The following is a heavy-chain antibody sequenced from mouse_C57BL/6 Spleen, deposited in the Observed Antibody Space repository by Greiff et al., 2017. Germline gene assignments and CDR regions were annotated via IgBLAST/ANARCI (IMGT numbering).Heavy chain of an antibody. J-gene: IGHJ4*01. D-gene: IGHD4-1*02. CDR3: ARPTGTDYAMDY. Sequence: QVQLQQPGAELVMPGASVKLSCQASGYTFTSYWMHWVKQRPGPGLEWIGEIDPSDSYTNYNQKVKGKATLPVDTSSSTAYLQRSSLTSEDSAVYYCARPTGTDYAMDYWGQGTSVTVSS. CDR1: GYTFTSYW. CDR2: IDPSDSYT. V-gene: IGHV1-69*01.